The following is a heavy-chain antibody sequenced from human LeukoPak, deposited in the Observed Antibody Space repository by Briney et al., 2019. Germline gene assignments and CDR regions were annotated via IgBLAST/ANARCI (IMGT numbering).Heavy chain of an antibody. CDR2: IIPIFGTA. CDR1: GYTFISYA. J-gene: IGHJ3*02. D-gene: IGHD3-22*01. V-gene: IGHV1-69*06. CDR3: ARERGERITMITDAFDI. Sequence: SVKVSCKASGYTFISYAISWVRQAPGQGLEWMGGIIPIFGTANYAQKFQGRVTITADKSTSTAYMELSSLRSEDTAVYYCARERGERITMITDAFDIWGQGTMVTVSS.